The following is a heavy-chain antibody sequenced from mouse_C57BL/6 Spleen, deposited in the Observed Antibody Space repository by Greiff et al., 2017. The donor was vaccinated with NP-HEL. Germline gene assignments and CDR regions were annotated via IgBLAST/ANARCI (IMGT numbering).Heavy chain of an antibody. CDR1: GYTFTDYY. J-gene: IGHJ3*01. CDR3: AREGPFAY. Sequence: EVQLHQSGPELVKPGASVKISCKASGYTFTDYYMNWVKQSHGKSLEWIGDINPNNGGTSYNQKFKGKATLTVDKSSSAAYMELRSLTSEDAAVYYCAREGPFAYWGQGTLVTVSA. V-gene: IGHV1-26*01. CDR2: INPNNGGT.